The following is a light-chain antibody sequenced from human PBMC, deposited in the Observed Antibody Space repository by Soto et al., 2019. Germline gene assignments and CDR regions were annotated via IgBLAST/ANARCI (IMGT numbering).Light chain of an antibody. Sequence: PVLTQPPSATGAAGQAVTISYTGTSSDVGGYNYVSWYQQHPGKAPKLMIYEVTKRPSGVPDRFSGSKSASTASLTVSGLQAEDEADYYGSSYAGTDNFYVFGTGTKVTVL. J-gene: IGLJ1*01. CDR1: SSDVGGYNY. CDR3: SSYAGTDNFYV. V-gene: IGLV2-8*01. CDR2: EVT.